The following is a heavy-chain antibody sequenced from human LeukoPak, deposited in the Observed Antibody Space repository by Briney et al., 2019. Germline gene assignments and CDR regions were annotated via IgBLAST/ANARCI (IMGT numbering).Heavy chain of an antibody. CDR2: IYTSGST. Sequence: SETLSLTCTVSGGSISSYYWSWIRQPAGKGLEWIGRIYTSGSTNYNPSLKSRVTMSVDTSKNQFSLKLSSVTAADTAVYYCAXXXXYXSSWDDAFDIWGQGTMVTVSS. V-gene: IGHV4-4*07. CDR1: GGSISSYY. CDR3: AXXXXYXSSWDDAFDI. J-gene: IGHJ3*02. D-gene: IGHD6-13*01.